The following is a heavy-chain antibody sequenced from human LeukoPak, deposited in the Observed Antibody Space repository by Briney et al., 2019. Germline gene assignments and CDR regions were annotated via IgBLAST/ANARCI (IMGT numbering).Heavy chain of an antibody. J-gene: IGHJ4*02. CDR3: AKDRYYYDSSGYIDY. Sequence: PGRSLRLSCAASGFTFDDYAMHWVRQAPGKGLEWVSGISWNSGSIGYADSVKGRFTISRDNAKNSLYLQMNSLRAEDMALYYCAKDRYYYDSSGYIDYWGQGTLVTVSS. CDR1: GFTFDDYA. CDR2: ISWNSGSI. D-gene: IGHD3-22*01. V-gene: IGHV3-9*03.